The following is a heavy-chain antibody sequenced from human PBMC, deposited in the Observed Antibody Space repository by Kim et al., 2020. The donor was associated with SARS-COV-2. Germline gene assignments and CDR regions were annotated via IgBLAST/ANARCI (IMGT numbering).Heavy chain of an antibody. CDR3: AKDYKIWDYFDY. V-gene: IGHV3-9*01. D-gene: IGHD1-1*01. J-gene: IGHJ4*02. Sequence: GYADSVKGRFTISRDNAKNSLYLQMNSLRAEDTALYYCAKDYKIWDYFDYWGQGTLVTVSS.